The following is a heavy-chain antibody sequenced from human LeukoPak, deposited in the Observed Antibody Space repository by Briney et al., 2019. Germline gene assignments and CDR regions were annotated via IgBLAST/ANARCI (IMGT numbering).Heavy chain of an antibody. V-gene: IGHV3-21*04. CDR1: GFTFRNYL. D-gene: IGHD3-10*01. J-gene: IGHJ4*02. CDR3: ASALGTSGELCH. CDR2: ISSTGGTI. Sequence: GGSLRLSCAASGFTFRNYLMNWVRQAPGKGLEWVSFISSTGGTIYYADSVKGRFTFSRDPSKNTLFLQMNSLRAEDTAVYYCASALGTSGELCHWGQGTLVTVSS.